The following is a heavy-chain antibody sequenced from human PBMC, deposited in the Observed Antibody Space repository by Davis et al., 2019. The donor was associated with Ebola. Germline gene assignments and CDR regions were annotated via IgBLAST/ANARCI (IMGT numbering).Heavy chain of an antibody. CDR1: GFTFTNAW. J-gene: IGHJ4*02. V-gene: IGHV3-15*01. CDR2: IKSKTDGGTT. D-gene: IGHD5-24*01. CDR3: TSRGDGYRFFDY. Sequence: GESLKISCAASGFTFTNAWMSWVRQAPGKGLEWVGRIKSKTDGGTTDYAAPVKGRFTISRDDSKNTLYLQMNSLKTEDTAVYYCTSRGDGYRFFDYWGQGTLVTVSS.